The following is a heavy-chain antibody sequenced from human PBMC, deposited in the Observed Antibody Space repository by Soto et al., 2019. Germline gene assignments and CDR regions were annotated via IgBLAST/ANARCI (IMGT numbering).Heavy chain of an antibody. CDR3: AKTADCSITSCYDFYYYGMDV. V-gene: IGHV3-23*01. CDR1: GFAFSSYA. CDR2: ISGSGGRI. J-gene: IGHJ6*02. Sequence: GGSLRLSCAASGFAFSSYAMSWVRQAPGKGLDWVSVISGSGGRIYNADSVKGRFTITRDNFKNTLSLQMNSLRAEDTAVYYCAKTADCSITSCYDFYYYGMDVWGQGTTVTVSS. D-gene: IGHD2-2*01.